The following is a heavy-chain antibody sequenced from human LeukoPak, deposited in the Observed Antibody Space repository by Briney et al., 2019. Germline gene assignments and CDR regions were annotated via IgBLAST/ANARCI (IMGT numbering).Heavy chain of an antibody. J-gene: IGHJ5*02. Sequence: SETLSLTCTVSGGSISSSSYYWGWIRQPPGKGLEWIGEINHSGSTNYNPSLKSRVTISVDTSKNQFSLKLSSVTAADTAVYYCARLLRSLRYFDWLSPRSSWFDPWGQGTLVTVSS. CDR1: GGSISSSSYY. CDR3: ARLLRSLRYFDWLSPRSSWFDP. CDR2: INHSGST. V-gene: IGHV4-39*07. D-gene: IGHD3-9*01.